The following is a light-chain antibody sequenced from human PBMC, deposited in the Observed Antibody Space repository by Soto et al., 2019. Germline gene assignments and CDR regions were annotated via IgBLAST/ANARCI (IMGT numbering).Light chain of an antibody. V-gene: IGLV2-11*01. CDR3: CSYAGTYTFYV. J-gene: IGLJ1*01. CDR2: DVS. CDR1: SSDVGFYKY. Sequence: QPVLTQPRSVSGSPGQAVTISCTGTSSDVGFYKYVSWYQQHPGKAPKLMIYDVSKRPSGVSVRFSGSKSGNTASLTISGLQTDDEADYYCCSYAGTYTFYVFGTGTKVTVL.